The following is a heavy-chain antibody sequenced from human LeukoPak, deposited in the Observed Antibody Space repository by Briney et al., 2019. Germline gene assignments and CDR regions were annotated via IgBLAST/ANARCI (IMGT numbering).Heavy chain of an antibody. Sequence: SETLSLTCTVSGGSISSGGYYWSWIRQHPGKGLGWIGYIYYSGSTYYNPSLKSRVTISVDTSKNQFSLKLSSVTATDTAVYYCARQDSSSSLVGSGYWGQGTLVTVSS. V-gene: IGHV4-39*01. D-gene: IGHD6-6*01. CDR3: ARQDSSSSLVGSGY. J-gene: IGHJ4*02. CDR1: GGSISSGGYY. CDR2: IYYSGST.